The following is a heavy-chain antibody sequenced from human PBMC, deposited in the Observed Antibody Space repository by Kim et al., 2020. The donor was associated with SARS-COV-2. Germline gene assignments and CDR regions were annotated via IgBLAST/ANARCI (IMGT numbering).Heavy chain of an antibody. CDR1: GFTFDDYA. V-gene: IGHV3-43D*03. CDR2: ISWDGGST. Sequence: GGSLRLSCAASGFTFDDYAMHWVRQAPGKGLEWVSLISWDGGSTYYADSVKGRFTISRDNSKNSLYLQMNSLRAEDTALYYCAKAPGAAAENRFLNYYYYGMDVWGQGTTVTVSS. D-gene: IGHD6-13*01. J-gene: IGHJ6*02. CDR3: AKAPGAAAENRFLNYYYYGMDV.